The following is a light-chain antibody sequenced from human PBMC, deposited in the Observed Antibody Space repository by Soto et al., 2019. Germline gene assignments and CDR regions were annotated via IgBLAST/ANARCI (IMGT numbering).Light chain of an antibody. J-gene: IGLJ2*01. CDR2: DVS. Sequence: QSALTQPRSVSGSPGQSVTISCTGTSSDVGGYNYVSWYQHHPAKAPKLVIYDVSKRPSGVPDRFSGSKSGNTAALTISGLQAEDEADYYCCSYAGSDRVFGEGTKLTVL. CDR3: CSYAGSDRV. V-gene: IGLV2-11*01. CDR1: SSDVGGYNY.